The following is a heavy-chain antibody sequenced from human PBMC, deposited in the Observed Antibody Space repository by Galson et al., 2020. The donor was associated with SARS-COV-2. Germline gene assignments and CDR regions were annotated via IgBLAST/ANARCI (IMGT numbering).Heavy chain of an antibody. J-gene: IGHJ6*03. D-gene: IGHD2-15*01. Sequence: SQTLSLTCAVYGGSFSGYYWSWIRQPPGKGLEWIGEINHSGSTNYNPSLKSRVTISVDTSKNQFSLKLSSVTAADTAVYYCARVFSVPPPANYYMDVWGKGTTVTVSS. CDR2: INHSGST. V-gene: IGHV4-34*01. CDR1: GGSFSGYY. CDR3: ARVFSVPPPANYYMDV.